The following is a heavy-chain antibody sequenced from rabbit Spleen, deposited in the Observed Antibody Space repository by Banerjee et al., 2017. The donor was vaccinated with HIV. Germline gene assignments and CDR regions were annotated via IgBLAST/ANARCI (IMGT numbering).Heavy chain of an antibody. CDR3: ARDAGTSFSTYGMDL. Sequence: EQLEESGGGLVKPEGSLTLTCKASGFSFSSSDYICWVRQAPGKGLEWIACIATGSSGFTYYASWAKGRFTCSKASSTTVTLQMMGLTAADTATYFCARDAGTSFSTYGMDLWGPGTLVTVS. D-gene: IGHD8-1*01. J-gene: IGHJ6*01. CDR1: GFSFSSSDY. CDR2: IATGSSGFT. V-gene: IGHV1S45*01.